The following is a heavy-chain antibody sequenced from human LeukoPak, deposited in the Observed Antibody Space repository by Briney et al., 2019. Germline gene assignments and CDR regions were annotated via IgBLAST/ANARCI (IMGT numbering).Heavy chain of an antibody. V-gene: IGHV4-30-4*01. Sequence: PSETLSLTCTVSGGSISSGDYYWSWIRQPPGKGLEWIGYIYYSGSTYYNPSLKSRVTISVDTSKNQFSLKLSSVTAADTAVYYCASLYSSGWYGYYYYYGMDVWGQGTTVTVSS. CDR3: ASLYSSGWYGYYYYYGMDV. D-gene: IGHD6-19*01. J-gene: IGHJ6*02. CDR2: IYYSGST. CDR1: GGSISSGDYY.